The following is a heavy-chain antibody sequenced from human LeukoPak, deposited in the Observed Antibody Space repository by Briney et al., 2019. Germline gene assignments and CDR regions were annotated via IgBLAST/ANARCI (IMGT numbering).Heavy chain of an antibody. J-gene: IGHJ4*02. V-gene: IGHV3-23*01. CDR1: GFTFSTYS. CDR3: ARSGTPGSVDY. CDR2: IYPSGDST. Sequence: GGSLRLSCAASGFTFSTYSMTWVRQGPGKGLEWVSSIYPSGDSTFYADSVKGRFTISRDNVKNSLYLQMNSLRAEDTAVYYCARSGTPGSVDYWGQGTLVTVSS. D-gene: IGHD3-10*01.